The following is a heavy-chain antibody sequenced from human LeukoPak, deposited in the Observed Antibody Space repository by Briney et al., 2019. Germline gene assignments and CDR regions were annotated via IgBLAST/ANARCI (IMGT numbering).Heavy chain of an antibody. D-gene: IGHD1-26*01. Sequence: GGSLRLSCAASGFTFSSYAMSWVRQAPGKGLEWVSDINGSGGSTYYADSVKGRFTISRDNSKNTLYLQMNSLRAEDTAVYYCATKYSTRLDPWGQGTLVTVSS. CDR2: INGSGGST. V-gene: IGHV3-23*01. J-gene: IGHJ5*02. CDR3: ATKYSTRLDP. CDR1: GFTFSSYA.